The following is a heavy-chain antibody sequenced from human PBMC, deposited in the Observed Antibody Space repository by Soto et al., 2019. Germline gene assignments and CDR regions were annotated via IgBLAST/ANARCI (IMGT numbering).Heavy chain of an antibody. CDR1: GGSVSSESYY. D-gene: IGHD2-21*01. V-gene: IGHV4-61*01. CDR2: VENSGST. Sequence: PSETLSHTCSVSGGSVSSESYYWSWIRQTPGKGLEWIGNVENSGSTKYNPSLKSRVTISVDTSKNQFSLKLSSVTGADTAVYYCARERGDSHWIDPWGQGTLVTVFS. J-gene: IGHJ5*02. CDR3: ARERGDSHWIDP.